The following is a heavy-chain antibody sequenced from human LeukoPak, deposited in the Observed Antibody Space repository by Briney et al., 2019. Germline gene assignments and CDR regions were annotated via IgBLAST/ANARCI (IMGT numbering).Heavy chain of an antibody. V-gene: IGHV6-1*01. CDR2: TYYRSKWSN. Sequence: SQTLSLTCAVSGDIFSSKSVTWNWIRQSPSRGLEWLGRTYYRSKWSNDYAVSVRSRIIVNPDTSKNQFSLKLNSVTPEDTAIYFCARAVGGTLDYWGQGTLVTVSS. J-gene: IGHJ4*02. CDR1: GDIFSSKSVT. CDR3: ARAVGGTLDY. D-gene: IGHD1-26*01.